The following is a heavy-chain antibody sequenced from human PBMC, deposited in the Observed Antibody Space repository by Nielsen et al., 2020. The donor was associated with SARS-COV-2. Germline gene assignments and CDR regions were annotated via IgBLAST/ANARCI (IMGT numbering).Heavy chain of an antibody. CDR3: ASLYYLSVFDY. V-gene: IGHV4-39*01. Sequence: SDTLSLTCTVSGCSISSSSYYWGWIRQPPGKGLAWIWIIYYSGSTYYNPSLNSRVTISVDTSKNQFSLKLSSVPAADTAVYYCASLYYLSVFDYWGQGTLVTVSS. CDR2: IYYSGST. J-gene: IGHJ4*02. D-gene: IGHD3-10*01. CDR1: GCSISSSSYY.